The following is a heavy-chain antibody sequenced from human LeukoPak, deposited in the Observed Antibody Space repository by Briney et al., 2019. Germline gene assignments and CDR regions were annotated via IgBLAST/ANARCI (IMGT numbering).Heavy chain of an antibody. CDR3: ARESLRAAPTY. CDR1: GGTFSSYA. J-gene: IGHJ4*02. CDR2: IIPILGMA. V-gene: IGHV1-69*04. D-gene: IGHD3-10*01. Sequence: ASVKVSCKASGGTFSSYAISWVRQAPGQGLEWMGRIIPILGMANYAQKFQGRVTITADKSTSTAYMELSSLRSEDTAVYYCARESLRAAPTYWGQGTLVTVSS.